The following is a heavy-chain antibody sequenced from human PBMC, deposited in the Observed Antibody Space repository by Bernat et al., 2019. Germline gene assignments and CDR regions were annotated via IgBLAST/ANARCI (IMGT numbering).Heavy chain of an antibody. Sequence: QVQLQESGPGLVKPSETLSLTCTVSGGSISSYYWSWIRQPPGKGLEWIGYIYYSGSTNYNPSLKSRVTISVDTSKNQFSLKLSSVTAADTAVYYCARTRLDCSGGSCYPNPLPATNWFDPWGQGTLVTVSS. V-gene: IGHV4-59*01. CDR2: IYYSGST. CDR3: ARTRLDCSGGSCYPNPLPATNWFDP. D-gene: IGHD2-15*01. CDR1: GGSISSYY. J-gene: IGHJ5*02.